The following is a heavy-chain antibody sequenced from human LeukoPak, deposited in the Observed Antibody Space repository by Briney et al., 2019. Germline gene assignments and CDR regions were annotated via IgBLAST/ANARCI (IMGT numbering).Heavy chain of an antibody. CDR1: GGSISSYY. CDR2: IYYSGST. D-gene: IGHD4-23*01. V-gene: IGHV4-59*08. J-gene: IGHJ3*02. CDR3: ASHRWSDAFDI. Sequence: SETLSLTCTVSGGSISSYYWSWIRQPPGKGLEWIGYIYYSGSTNYNPSLKSRVTISVDTSKNQFSLKLSSVTAADTAVYYCASHRWSDAFDIWGQGTMVTVSS.